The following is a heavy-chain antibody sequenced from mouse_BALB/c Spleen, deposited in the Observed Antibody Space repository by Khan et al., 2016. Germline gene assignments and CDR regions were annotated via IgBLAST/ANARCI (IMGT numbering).Heavy chain of an antibody. CDR1: GYSITSGYY. Sequence: EVQLQESGPGLVRPSQSLSLTCSVTGYSITSGYYWNWIRQFPGNKLEWMGYISYDGSNNYNPSLKNQISITRDTSKNQFFLKLNSGTTEDTATXYCARGGDWYFDVWGAGTTVTVSS. CDR3: ARGGDWYFDV. J-gene: IGHJ1*01. CDR2: ISYDGSN. D-gene: IGHD1-1*02. V-gene: IGHV3-6*02.